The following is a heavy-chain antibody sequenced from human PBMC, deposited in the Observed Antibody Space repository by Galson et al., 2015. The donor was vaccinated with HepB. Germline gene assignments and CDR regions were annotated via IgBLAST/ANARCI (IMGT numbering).Heavy chain of an antibody. CDR2: VSYNGNT. Sequence: ETLSLTCTVSSDSMKTFFWRWIRQPPGKNLEWIGYVSYNGNTKYNPSLNNRVTISVDTSKNQFSLKLKSVTAADTATYYCARDDTVGFFDLWGQGPLVTVSS. CDR1: SDSMKTFF. J-gene: IGHJ4*02. D-gene: IGHD4-23*01. V-gene: IGHV4-59*12. CDR3: ARDDTVGFFDL.